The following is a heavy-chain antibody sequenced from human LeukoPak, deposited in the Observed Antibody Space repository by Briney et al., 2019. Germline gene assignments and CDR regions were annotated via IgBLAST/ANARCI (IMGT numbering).Heavy chain of an antibody. Sequence: GESLKISCKGSGYSFTSYWIGWVRQMPGKGLEWMGIIYPGDSDTRYSPSFQGQVTISADKPISTAYLQWSSLKASDTAMHYCASVPTPYYYDSSGYPGNIYWGQGTLVTVSS. CDR1: GYSFTSYW. CDR3: ASVPTPYYYDSSGYPGNIY. V-gene: IGHV5-51*04. CDR2: IYPGDSDT. D-gene: IGHD3-22*01. J-gene: IGHJ4*02.